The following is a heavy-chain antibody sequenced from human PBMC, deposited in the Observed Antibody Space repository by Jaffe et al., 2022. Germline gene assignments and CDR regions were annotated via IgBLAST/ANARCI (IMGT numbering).Heavy chain of an antibody. CDR3: ASGALGAAMGY. D-gene: IGHD2-2*01. J-gene: IGHJ4*02. Sequence: QLQLQESGPGLVKPSETLSLTCTVSGGSISSSSYYWGWIRQPPGKGLEWIGSIYYSGSTYYNPSLKSRVTISVDTSKNQFSLKLSSVTAADTAVYYCASGALGAAMGYWGQGTLVTVSS. V-gene: IGHV4-39*01. CDR2: IYYSGST. CDR1: GGSISSSSYY.